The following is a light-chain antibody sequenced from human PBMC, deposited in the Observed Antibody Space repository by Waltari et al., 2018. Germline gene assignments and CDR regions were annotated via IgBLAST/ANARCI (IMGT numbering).Light chain of an antibody. Sequence: WYQQEPCEAPKLIGYDGSQRPAGVANRFSGSKSGDTASLSISGLQAEDGADYYCSSYTTASSWVFGGGTKLTVL. CDR2: DGS. V-gene: IGLV2-14*02. J-gene: IGLJ3*02. CDR3: SSYTTASSWV.